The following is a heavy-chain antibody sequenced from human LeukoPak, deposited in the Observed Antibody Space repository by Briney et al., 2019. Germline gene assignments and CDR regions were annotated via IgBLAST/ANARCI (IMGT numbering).Heavy chain of an antibody. CDR1: GFNVSSNY. CDR2: LSSGRRI. D-gene: IGHD3-3*01. CDR3: ARVVWRSGYLFDY. V-gene: IGHV3-53*01. Sequence: PGGPLRLSCAATGFNVSSNYMSWVRQPPGKGLESVSVLSSGRRIYHADSVTGRFTISRDNYKNTLYLQMSSLRAEDTAVYYCARVVWRSGYLFDYWDQGTLVSVSS. J-gene: IGHJ4*02.